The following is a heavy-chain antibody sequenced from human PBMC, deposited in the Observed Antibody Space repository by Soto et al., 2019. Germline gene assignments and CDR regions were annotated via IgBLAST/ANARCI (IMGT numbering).Heavy chain of an antibody. Sequence: ASVKVSCKASGYTFTGHYIHWVRQAPEQGPEWMGEIGPESGATRYAQKFQGRVTITMDMSITTVYVELSNLSPDDTAVYYCGRGRSGQIVVFYWGQGTPVTVSS. J-gene: IGHJ4*02. CDR3: GRGRSGQIVVFY. V-gene: IGHV1-2*02. D-gene: IGHD5-12*01. CDR1: GYTFTGHY. CDR2: IGPESGAT.